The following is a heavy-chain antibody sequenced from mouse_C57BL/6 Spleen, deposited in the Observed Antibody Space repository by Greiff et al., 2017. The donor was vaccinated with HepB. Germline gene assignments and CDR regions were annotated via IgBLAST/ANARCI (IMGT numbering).Heavy chain of an antibody. CDR1: GYTFTSYG. V-gene: IGHV1-81*01. CDR2: IYPRSGNT. D-gene: IGHD3-2*02. J-gene: IGHJ4*01. Sequence: VQLQQSGAELARPGASVKLSCKASGYTFTSYGISWVKQRTGQGLEWIGEIYPRSGNTYYNETFKGKATLTADKSSSTAYLELRSLTSEDSAVYFCARSGTAQATGYYAMDYWGQGTSVTVSS. CDR3: ARSGTAQATGYYAMDY.